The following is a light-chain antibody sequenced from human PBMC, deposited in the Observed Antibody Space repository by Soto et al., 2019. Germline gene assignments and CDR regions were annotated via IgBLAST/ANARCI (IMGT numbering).Light chain of an antibody. V-gene: IGKV1-17*03. CDR3: LQHKGYPHT. CDR1: QDIRNF. Sequence: DIQMTQSPSDMSAYVGVRVTITCRASQDIRNFLVWFQQKPGKVPKRLLYAGSSLESGVPARFSGSGSGTEFTLTISSLQPEDFATYYCLQHKGYPHTFGQGTKLEIK. CDR2: AGS. J-gene: IGKJ2*01.